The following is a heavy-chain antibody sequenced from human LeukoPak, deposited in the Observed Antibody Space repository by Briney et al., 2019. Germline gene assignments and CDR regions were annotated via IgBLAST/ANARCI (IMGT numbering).Heavy chain of an antibody. J-gene: IGHJ4*02. Sequence: PGGSLRLSCAASGFTFDDYAMHWVRQTPGKGLEWVSGISWNSGSIGCADSVKGRFTISRDNAKNSLYLQMNSLRAEDTALYYCAKDTSIYYGSGSFDYWGQGTLVTVSS. CDR3: AKDTSIYYGSGSFDY. D-gene: IGHD3-10*01. V-gene: IGHV3-9*01. CDR1: GFTFDDYA. CDR2: ISWNSGSI.